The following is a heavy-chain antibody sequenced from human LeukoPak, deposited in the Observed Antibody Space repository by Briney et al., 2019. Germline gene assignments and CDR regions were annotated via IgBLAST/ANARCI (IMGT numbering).Heavy chain of an antibody. D-gene: IGHD2-8*01. CDR3: AREEAGCTNGVCYTGFDY. J-gene: IGHJ4*02. CDR1: GGSISSSSYY. CDR2: INHSGST. Sequence: RPSETLSLTCTVSGGSISSSSYYWGWIRQPPGKGLEWIGEINHSGSTYYNPSLKSRVTISVDTSKNQFSLKLSSVTAADTAVYYCAREEAGCTNGVCYTGFDYWGQGTLVTVSS. V-gene: IGHV4-39*07.